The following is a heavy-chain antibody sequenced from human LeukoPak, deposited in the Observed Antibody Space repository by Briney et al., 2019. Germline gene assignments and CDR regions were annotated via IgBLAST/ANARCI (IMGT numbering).Heavy chain of an antibody. J-gene: IGHJ4*02. V-gene: IGHV4-39*07. D-gene: IGHD3-9*01. CDR3: ATTKYYDILTGFDY. Sequence: SETLSLTCTVSGGSISSSNYHWGWIRQPPGKGLEWIGSVYYSGSTYYNPSFKSRVTLAVDTSKNQFSLKLSSVTAADTAVYYCATTKYYDILTGFDYWGQGTLVTVSS. CDR2: VYYSGST. CDR1: GGSISSSNYH.